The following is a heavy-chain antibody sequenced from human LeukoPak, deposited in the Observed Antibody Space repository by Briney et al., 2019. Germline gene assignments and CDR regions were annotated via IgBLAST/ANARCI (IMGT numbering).Heavy chain of an antibody. CDR2: INHSGST. V-gene: IGHV4-34*01. CDR1: GGSFSGYY. J-gene: IGHJ4*02. Sequence: PSETLSLTXAVYGGSFSGYYWSWIRQPPGKGLEWIGEINHSGSTNYNPSLKSRVTISVDTSKNQFSLKLSSVTAADTAVYYCARASSGYYSISQYYFDYWGQGTLVTVSS. CDR3: ARASSGYYSISQYYFDY. D-gene: IGHD3-22*01.